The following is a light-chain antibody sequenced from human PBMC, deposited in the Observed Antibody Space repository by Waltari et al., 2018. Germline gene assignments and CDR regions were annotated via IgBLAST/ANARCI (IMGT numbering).Light chain of an antibody. Sequence: QSVLTQPPSASGTPGQRVTISCSGSSSNIGSNTVNWYQQLPGTAPKLLIYNNNQRPSGGPDRFSGSKSGTSASLAISGLQSEDEADYYCSAWDDSRYVFGTGTKVTVL. CDR1: SSNIGSNT. V-gene: IGLV1-44*01. CDR3: SAWDDSRYV. CDR2: NNN. J-gene: IGLJ1*01.